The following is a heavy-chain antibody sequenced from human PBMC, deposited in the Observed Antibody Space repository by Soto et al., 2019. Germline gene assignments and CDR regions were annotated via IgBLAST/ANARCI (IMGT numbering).Heavy chain of an antibody. V-gene: IGHV3-9*01. CDR1: GFTFDDYA. CDR3: AKDYYYSSGSLSDAFDI. CDR2: ISWNSGSI. J-gene: IGHJ3*02. D-gene: IGHD3-10*01. Sequence: GGSLRLSCAASGFTFDDYAMHWVRQAPGKGLEWVSGISWNSGSIGYADSVKGRFTISRDNAKNSLYLQMNSLRAEDTALYYCAKDYYYSSGSLSDAFDIWGQGTMVTVSS.